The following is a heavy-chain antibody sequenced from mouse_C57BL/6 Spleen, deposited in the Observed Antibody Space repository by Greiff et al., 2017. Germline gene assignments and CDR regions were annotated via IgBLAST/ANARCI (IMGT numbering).Heavy chain of an antibody. CDR2: ISYDGSN. V-gene: IGHV3-6*01. D-gene: IGHD2-3*01. CDR3: ARTYDY. CDR1: GYSITSGYY. Sequence: EVQLQESGPGLVKPSQSLSLTCSVTGYSITSGYYWNWIRQFPGNKLEWMGYISYDGSNNYNPSLKNRISITRDTSKNQFFLKLNSVTTEDTATYYCARTYDYWGQGTLVTVSA. J-gene: IGHJ3*01.